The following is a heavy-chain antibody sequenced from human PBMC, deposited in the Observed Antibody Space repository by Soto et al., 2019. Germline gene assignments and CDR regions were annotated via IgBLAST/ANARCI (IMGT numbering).Heavy chain of an antibody. CDR2: IYWNDDK. D-gene: IGHD3-9*01. CDR3: AHRLSLTLYGTSGYIFDY. Sequence: QITLNESGPTLVRPTQTLTLTCTFSGFSLSTSGVGVAWIRQPPGKALEWLALIYWNDDKRYSPSLKSRLTIAKDTSKNQVVLTMTNIDPVDTATSYCAHRLSLTLYGTSGYIFDYWGQGTLVTVSS. J-gene: IGHJ4*02. V-gene: IGHV2-5*01. CDR1: GFSLSTSGVG.